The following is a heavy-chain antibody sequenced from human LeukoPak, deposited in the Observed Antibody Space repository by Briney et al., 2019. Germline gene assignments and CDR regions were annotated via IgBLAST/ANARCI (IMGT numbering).Heavy chain of an antibody. CDR3: ARGRYCSSTSCYPYYFDY. CDR1: GGSISSGDYY. Sequence: SQTLSLTCTVSGGSISSGDYYWSWIRQPPGKGLEWIGYIYYSGSTYYNPSLKSRVTISVDTSKNQFSLKLSSVTAADTAVYYCARGRYCSSTSCYPYYFDYWGQGTLVTVSS. D-gene: IGHD2-2*01. V-gene: IGHV4-30-4*08. CDR2: IYYSGST. J-gene: IGHJ4*02.